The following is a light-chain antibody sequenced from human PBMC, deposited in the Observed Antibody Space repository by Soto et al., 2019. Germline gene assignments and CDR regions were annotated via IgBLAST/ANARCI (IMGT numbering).Light chain of an antibody. CDR1: QSVSSSY. CDR3: QQYGSSSWT. Sequence: EIVLTQSPGTLSLSPGERATLSCRASQSVSSSYLAWYQQKPGQAPRLLLYGASSRVTGIPDRFSGSGSGTDFTLTISRLEPEDFAVYYCQQYGSSSWTFGQGTKVEIK. V-gene: IGKV3-20*01. CDR2: GAS. J-gene: IGKJ1*01.